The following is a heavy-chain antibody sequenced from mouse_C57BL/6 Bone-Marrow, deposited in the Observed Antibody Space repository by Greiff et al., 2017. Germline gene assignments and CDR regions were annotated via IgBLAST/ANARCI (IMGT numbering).Heavy chain of an antibody. Sequence: QVQLQQSGAELARPGASVKLSCKASGYTFTSYGISWVKQRPGQGLAWIGEIYPRSGNTYYNEKFKGKATLTADKSSSTAYMELRSLTSEDSAVYFCVYYYGSAWFAYWGQGTLVTVAA. CDR3: VYYYGSAWFAY. V-gene: IGHV1-81*01. CDR2: IYPRSGNT. D-gene: IGHD1-1*01. J-gene: IGHJ3*01. CDR1: GYTFTSYG.